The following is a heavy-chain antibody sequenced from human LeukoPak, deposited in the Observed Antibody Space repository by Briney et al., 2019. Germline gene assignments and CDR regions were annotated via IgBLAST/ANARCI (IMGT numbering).Heavy chain of an antibody. CDR1: GGSISSSSYY. CDR3: ARDQGDDSSGYYSSPGY. Sequence: SETLSLTCTVSGGSISSSSYYWGWIRQPPGKGLGWIGQIYYRGTPNYNPSLQSRVTISIDTSKNQFSLKLNSVTAADTAVYYCARDQGDDSSGYYSSPGYWGQGTLVTVSS. V-gene: IGHV4-61*01. D-gene: IGHD3-22*01. J-gene: IGHJ4*02. CDR2: IYYRGTP.